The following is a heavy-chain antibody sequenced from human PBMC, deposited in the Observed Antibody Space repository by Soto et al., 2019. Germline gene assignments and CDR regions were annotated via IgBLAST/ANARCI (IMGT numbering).Heavy chain of an antibody. J-gene: IGHJ4*02. CDR1: GYSFTGYG. Sequence: ASVKVSCKASGYSFTGYGISWVRQAPGQGPEWMGWISGHNGNTNHTQSLQGRVTMTTDTSRNTAYMELRSLRSDDTAVYYCARHRFNYYDDTVYYYFDYWGQGTLVTVSS. D-gene: IGHD3-22*01. CDR2: ISGHNGNT. V-gene: IGHV1-18*04. CDR3: ARHRFNYYDDTVYYYFDY.